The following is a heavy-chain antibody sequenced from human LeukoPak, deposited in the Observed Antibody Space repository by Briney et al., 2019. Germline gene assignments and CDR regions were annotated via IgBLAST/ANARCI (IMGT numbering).Heavy chain of an antibody. CDR3: ARDDSSTDAFDI. CDR1: GYTFTSYY. V-gene: IGHV1-46*01. J-gene: IGHJ3*02. D-gene: IGHD3-22*01. Sequence: ASVKVSCKASGYTFTSYYMHWVRQAPGQGLEWMGIVNPSGGSTSYARKFQGRVTMTRDTSTSTVYMELSSLRSEDTAVYYCARDDSSTDAFDIWGQGTMVTVSS. CDR2: VNPSGGST.